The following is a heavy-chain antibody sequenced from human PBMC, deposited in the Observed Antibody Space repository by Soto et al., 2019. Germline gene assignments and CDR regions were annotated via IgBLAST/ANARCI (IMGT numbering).Heavy chain of an antibody. CDR3: AKATATGGGAFDI. CDR2: ILVGGST. Sequence: LRLSCAASGFTCRSYDMSWVRQAPGKGLEWVSTILVGGSTHYPDSVKGRFTISRDNSKNTVFLQMNSLTAGDTAVYYCAKATATGGGAFDICGQGTMVTVSS. D-gene: IGHD2-8*02. V-gene: IGHV3-23*01. J-gene: IGHJ3*02. CDR1: GFTCRSYD.